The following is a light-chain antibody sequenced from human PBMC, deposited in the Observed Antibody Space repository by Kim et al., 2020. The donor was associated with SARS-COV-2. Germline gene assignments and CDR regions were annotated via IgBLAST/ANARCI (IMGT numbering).Light chain of an antibody. CDR3: QQYASSPIT. CDR2: GAS. Sequence: EIVLTQSPGTLSLSPGERATLSCRASQTFSSSYLAWYQQNPGQAPRLLIYGASFRAADIPDRFSGSGSGTDFALTISRLKPEDFAVYYCQQYASSPITFGEGTRLEIK. CDR1: QTFSSSY. V-gene: IGKV3-20*01. J-gene: IGKJ5*01.